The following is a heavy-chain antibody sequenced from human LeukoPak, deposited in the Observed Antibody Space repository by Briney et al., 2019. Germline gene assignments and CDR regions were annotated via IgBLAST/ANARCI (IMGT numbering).Heavy chain of an antibody. CDR2: TGGGSGI. Sequence: GGSLRLSCAASGFTFSNYAMSWVRQAPGKGLEWVSATGGGSGIYYADSMKSRFTISRDNSKNTLYLQINSLRAEYTAVYYCAKWGDYDVLTGYYVSDYWGQGTLVTVSS. V-gene: IGHV3-23*01. D-gene: IGHD3-9*01. CDR1: GFTFSNYA. CDR3: AKWGDYDVLTGYYVSDY. J-gene: IGHJ4*02.